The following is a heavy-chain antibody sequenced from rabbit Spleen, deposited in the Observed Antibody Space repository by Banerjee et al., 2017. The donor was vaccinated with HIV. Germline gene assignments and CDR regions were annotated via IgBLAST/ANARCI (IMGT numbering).Heavy chain of an antibody. CDR3: VREVAAKFNL. D-gene: IGHD4-1*01. Sequence: QLKESGGGLVQPGGSLKLSCKASGFTLSSYYMNWVRQAPGKGLEWIGYIDPIFGSTYYTSWVNGRFTISSHNAQNTLYLQLNSLTAADTATYFCVREVAAKFNLWGPGTLVTVS. J-gene: IGHJ4*01. V-gene: IGHV1S7*01. CDR1: GFTLSSYY. CDR2: IDPIFGST.